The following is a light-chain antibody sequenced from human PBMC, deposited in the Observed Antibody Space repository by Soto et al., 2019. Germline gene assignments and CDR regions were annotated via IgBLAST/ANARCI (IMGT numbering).Light chain of an antibody. CDR1: QDIRNY. CDR2: DAS. Sequence: DIQMTQSPSSLSASVGDRVTITCQASQDIRNYLNWYQQKPGRAPKLLIYDASNLKTGVPSRFSATGSGTDFTFTVSSLQPEDVATYYCQHYHNLPYTFGQGTKLEIK. J-gene: IGKJ2*01. V-gene: IGKV1-33*01. CDR3: QHYHNLPYT.